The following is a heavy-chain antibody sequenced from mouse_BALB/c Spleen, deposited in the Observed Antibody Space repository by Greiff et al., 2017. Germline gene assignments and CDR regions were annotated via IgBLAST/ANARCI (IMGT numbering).Heavy chain of an antibody. D-gene: IGHD2-4*01. CDR2: INPSSGYT. CDR3: ARSDYYDYSWFAY. Sequence: LVESGAELARPGASVKMSCKASGYTFTSYTMHWVKQRPGQGLEWIGYINPSSGYTNYNQKFKDKATLTADKSSSTAYMQLSSLTSEDSAVYYCARSDYYDYSWFAYWGQGTLVTVSA. CDR1: GYTFTSYT. V-gene: IGHV1-4*01. J-gene: IGHJ3*01.